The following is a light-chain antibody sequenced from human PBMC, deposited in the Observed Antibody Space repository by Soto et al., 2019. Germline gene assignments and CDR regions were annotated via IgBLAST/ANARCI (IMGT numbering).Light chain of an antibody. J-gene: IGKJ2*01. V-gene: IGKV3-20*01. CDR2: AAS. CDR1: QSVSSNY. Sequence: EIVLTQSPGTLSLSPGGRATLSCRASQSVSSNYLAWYQQKPGQAPRLLIYAASSRASGIPDRFSGSGSGTDFTLTINRLEPEDFAVYYCQQYGSSPYTFGQGTKLEIK. CDR3: QQYGSSPYT.